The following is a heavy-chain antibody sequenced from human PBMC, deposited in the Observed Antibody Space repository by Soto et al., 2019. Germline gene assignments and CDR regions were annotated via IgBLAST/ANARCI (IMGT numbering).Heavy chain of an antibody. CDR2: IYYSGST. CDR1: GGSISSGGYY. V-gene: IGHV4-31*03. J-gene: IGHJ6*03. Sequence: PSETLSLTCTVSGGSISSGGYYWSWIRQHPGKGLEWIGYIYYSGSTNYNPSLKSRVTISVDTSKNQFSLKLSSVTAADTAVYYCARGYDFPYMDVWGKGTTVTVSS. CDR3: ARGYDFPYMDV. D-gene: IGHD3-3*01.